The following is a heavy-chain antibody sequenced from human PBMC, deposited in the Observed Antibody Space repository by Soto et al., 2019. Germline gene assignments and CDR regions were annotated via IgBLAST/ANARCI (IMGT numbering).Heavy chain of an antibody. CDR1: GGSVTSYH. CDR2: TAYTGTT. CDR3: ARYCNNSDCRHLYYFDY. Sequence: SETLSLTCVVSGGSVTSYHWSWIRQFPGKGLEWIAYTAYTGTTIYNPSLKSRVTMSVDTYKDQFFLKLTSVTAADTAVYYCARYCNNSDCRHLYYFDYWGLGTLVTVSS. J-gene: IGHJ4*02. D-gene: IGHD2-8*01. V-gene: IGHV4-59*02.